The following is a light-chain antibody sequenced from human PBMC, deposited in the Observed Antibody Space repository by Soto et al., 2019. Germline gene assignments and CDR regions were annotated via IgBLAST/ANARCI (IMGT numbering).Light chain of an antibody. V-gene: IGLV2-14*01. CDR2: DVS. Sequence: QSALTQPASVSGSPGQSIAISCTGTSNDVGGYNYVSWYQQHPGKAPKLMIYDVSARPSGVSNRFSGSKSDNTASLTISGLQAEDEADYYCSSYTSSNTVVFGDGTKLTVL. CDR1: SNDVGGYNY. J-gene: IGLJ2*01. CDR3: SSYTSSNTVV.